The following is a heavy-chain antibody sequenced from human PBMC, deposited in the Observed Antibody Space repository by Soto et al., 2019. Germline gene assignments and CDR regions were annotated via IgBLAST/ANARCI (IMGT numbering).Heavy chain of an antibody. CDR1: GHTLTELS. CDR3: ARATRSGSPHFDH. D-gene: IGHD5-12*01. Sequence: GASVKVSCKISGHTLTELSIHWVRQAPGKGLEWMGIINPSGDSTSYAQEFQGRVTMTRETSTSTLYMELSSLRSEDTAVYYCARATRSGSPHFDHWGQGTLVTVSS. J-gene: IGHJ4*02. CDR2: INPSGDST. V-gene: IGHV1-46*01.